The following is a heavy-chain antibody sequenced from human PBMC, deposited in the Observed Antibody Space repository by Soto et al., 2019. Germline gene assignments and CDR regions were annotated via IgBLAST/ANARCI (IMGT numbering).Heavy chain of an antibody. CDR2: ISAYNGNK. CDR3: ARDSTVVTNSKSYYYYYGMDV. Sequence: ASVKVSCKASGYSFTSYGISWVRQAPGQGLEWMGWISAYNGNKKYAQKLQGRVTMTTDTSTSTAYMELRSLRSDDTAVYYCARDSTVVTNSKSYYYYYGMDVWGQGTTVTVSS. J-gene: IGHJ6*02. D-gene: IGHD3-22*01. CDR1: GYSFTSYG. V-gene: IGHV1-18*01.